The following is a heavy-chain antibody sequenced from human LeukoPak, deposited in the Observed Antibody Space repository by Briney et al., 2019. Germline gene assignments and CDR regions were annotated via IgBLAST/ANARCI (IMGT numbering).Heavy chain of an antibody. CDR1: GFTFSSYE. D-gene: IGHD5-18*01. J-gene: IGHJ4*02. V-gene: IGHV3-48*03. CDR2: ISSSASTI. CDR3: ARVHYNTAMVDIDY. Sequence: QPGGSLRLSCAASGFTFSSYEMHWVRQAPGKGPEWISYISSSASTIYYADSVKGRFTISRDNGKNSLYLQMNSLRAEDTAVYYCARVHYNTAMVDIDYWGQGTLVTVSS.